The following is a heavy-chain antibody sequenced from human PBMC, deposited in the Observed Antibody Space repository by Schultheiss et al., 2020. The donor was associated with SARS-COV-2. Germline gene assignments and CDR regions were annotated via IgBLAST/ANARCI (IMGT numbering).Heavy chain of an antibody. Sequence: ASVKVSCKASGYTFTSYGISWVRQAPGQGLEWMGWINPHSGGTNYIQKFQGWVTLTRDTSISTAYMELSRLRSDDTAVYYCARGYSGSYPFFDYWGQGTLVTVSS. J-gene: IGHJ4*02. CDR2: INPHSGGT. V-gene: IGHV1-2*04. D-gene: IGHD1-26*01. CDR1: GYTFTSYG. CDR3: ARGYSGSYPFFDY.